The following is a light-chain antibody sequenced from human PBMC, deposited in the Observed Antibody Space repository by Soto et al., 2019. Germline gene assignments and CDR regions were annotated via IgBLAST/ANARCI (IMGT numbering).Light chain of an antibody. J-gene: IGLJ2*01. CDR1: SSDVGGYNY. CDR3: SSFRSLSTTSSTVL. V-gene: IGLV2-14*01. Sequence: QSALTQPASVSESPGQSITISCTGTSSDVGGYNYVSWFQQHPGKAPKLVIYDVTNRPSGVSNRFSGSKSGNTASLTISGTQAEDEANYDGSSFRSLSTTSSTVLFGGGTQLTVL. CDR2: DVT.